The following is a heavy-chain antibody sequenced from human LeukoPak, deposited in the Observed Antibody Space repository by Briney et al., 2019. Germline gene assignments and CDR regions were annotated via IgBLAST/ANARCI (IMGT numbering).Heavy chain of an antibody. CDR3: AKDAISAAARGDAFDI. CDR1: GITFSSYA. CDR2: ISISGGST. V-gene: IGHV3-23*01. D-gene: IGHD6-13*01. Sequence: PGGSLRLSCADSGITFSSYAMSWVRKAPGTGLEWVSGISISGGSTLYADSVKGRFTISRDISKNTLYLQMNSLRAEDTAVYYCAKDAISAAARGDAFDIWGQGTMVTVSS. J-gene: IGHJ3*02.